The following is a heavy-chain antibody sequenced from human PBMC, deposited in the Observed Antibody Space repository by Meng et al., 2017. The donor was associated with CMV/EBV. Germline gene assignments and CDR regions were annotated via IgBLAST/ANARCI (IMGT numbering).Heavy chain of an antibody. J-gene: IGHJ4*02. CDR2: ISWEGGST. D-gene: IGHD2-2*01. V-gene: IGHV3-43*01. Sequence: GFPFVGYTMHCVRQVPGKGLEWVALISWEGGSTYYAESVKGRFTISRDNSKNFLYLQMNNLKTEDTALYYCAKDVAHSSAFCCGSDYWGQGTLVTVSS. CDR1: GFPFVGYT. CDR3: AKDVAHSSAFCCGSDY.